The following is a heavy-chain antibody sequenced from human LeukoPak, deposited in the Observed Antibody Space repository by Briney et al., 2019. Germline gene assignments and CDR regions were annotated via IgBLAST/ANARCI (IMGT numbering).Heavy chain of an antibody. D-gene: IGHD3-22*01. CDR3: ARTYYYDSSVTFDY. J-gene: IGHJ4*02. CDR1: GGSISSSSYY. Sequence: PSETLSLTCTVSGGSISSSSYYWGWIRQPPGKGLEWIGSIYYSGSTYYNPSLKSRVTISVDRSKNQFPLKLSSVTAADTAVYYCARTYYYDSSVTFDYWGQGTLVTVSS. CDR2: IYYSGST. V-gene: IGHV4-39*06.